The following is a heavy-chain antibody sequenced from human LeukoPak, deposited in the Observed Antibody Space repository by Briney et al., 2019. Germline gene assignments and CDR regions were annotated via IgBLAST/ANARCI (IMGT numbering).Heavy chain of an antibody. CDR2: INHSGST. Sequence: SETLSLTCAVYGGSFSGYYWSWIRQPPGKGLEWIGEINHSGSTNYNPSLKSRVTISVDTSKNQYSLKLSSVTAADTAVYYCARGATTVNFDYWGQGTLVTVSS. CDR1: GGSFSGYY. D-gene: IGHD4-17*01. CDR3: ARGATTVNFDY. J-gene: IGHJ4*02. V-gene: IGHV4-34*01.